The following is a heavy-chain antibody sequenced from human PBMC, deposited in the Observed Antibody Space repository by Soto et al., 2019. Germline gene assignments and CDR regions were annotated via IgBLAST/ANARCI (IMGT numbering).Heavy chain of an antibody. D-gene: IGHD2-21*01. J-gene: IGHJ4*02. CDR3: ARGVRSPLFDY. Sequence: SETLSLTCTVSGGSISSSSYYWGWIRQPPGKGLEWIGSIYYSGSTYYNPSLKSRVTISVDTSKNQFSLKLSSVTAADTAVYYCARGVRSPLFDYWGQGTLVTVS. CDR2: IYYSGST. CDR1: GGSISSSSYY. V-gene: IGHV4-39*01.